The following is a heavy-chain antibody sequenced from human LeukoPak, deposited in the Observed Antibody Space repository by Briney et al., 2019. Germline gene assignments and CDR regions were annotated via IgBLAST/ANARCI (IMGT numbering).Heavy chain of an antibody. CDR2: ISGSGGST. CDR3: AKVSSWITYYFDY. CDR1: GFTFNSYA. Sequence: ASVKVSCKASGFTFNSYAMSWVRQAPGKGLEWVSAISGSGGSTYYADSVKGRFTISRDNSKNTLYLQMNSLRAEDTAVYYCAKVSSWITYYFDYWGQGTLVTVSS. J-gene: IGHJ4*02. D-gene: IGHD6-13*01. V-gene: IGHV3-23*01.